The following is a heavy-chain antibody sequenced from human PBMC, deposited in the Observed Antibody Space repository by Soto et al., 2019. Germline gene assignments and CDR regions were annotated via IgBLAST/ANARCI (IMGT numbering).Heavy chain of an antibody. CDR3: ARERLYGGNSGCWFDP. CDR1: GFTFSSHG. Sequence: APVKVSCKASGFTFSSHGISWVRQAPGQGLEWMGWMNPNSGNTGYAQKFQGRVTMTRNTSISTAYMELSSLRSEDTAVYYCARERLYGGNSGCWFDPWGQGTLVTVSS. J-gene: IGHJ5*02. CDR2: MNPNSGNT. V-gene: IGHV1-8*02. D-gene: IGHD4-17*01.